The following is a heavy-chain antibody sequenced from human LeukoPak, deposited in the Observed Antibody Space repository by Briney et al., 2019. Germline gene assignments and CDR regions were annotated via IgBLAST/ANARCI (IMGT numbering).Heavy chain of an antibody. J-gene: IGHJ4*02. CDR1: GFTFGSYS. CDR2: ISSSSSYI. D-gene: IGHD5-18*01. Sequence: GGSLRLSCAASGFTFGSYSMNWVRQAPGKGLEWVSSISSSSSYIYYADSVKGRFTISRDNAKNSLYLQMNSLRAEDTAVYYCARGETAMVARYYFDYWGQGTLVTVSS. CDR3: ARGETAMVARYYFDY. V-gene: IGHV3-21*01.